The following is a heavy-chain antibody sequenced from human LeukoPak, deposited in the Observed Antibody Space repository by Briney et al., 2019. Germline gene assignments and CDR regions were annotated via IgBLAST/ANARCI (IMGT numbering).Heavy chain of an antibody. CDR2: ISAYNGNT. Sequence: ASVKVSCKASGYTFTSYGISWVRQAPGQGLEWMGWISAYNGNTNYAQKLQGRVTMTTDTSTSTAYMELRSLRSDDTAVYYCARESNEAYPIWYFDLWGRGTLVTVSS. J-gene: IGHJ2*01. V-gene: IGHV1-18*01. CDR1: GYTFTSYG. CDR3: ARESNEAYPIWYFDL.